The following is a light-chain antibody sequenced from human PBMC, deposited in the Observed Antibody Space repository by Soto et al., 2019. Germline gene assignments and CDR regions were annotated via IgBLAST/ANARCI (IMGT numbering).Light chain of an antibody. V-gene: IGLV2-14*01. CDR1: SSDVGDYNY. Sequence: QSALTQPASVSGSPGQSITISCTGTSSDVGDYNYVSWYQQHPGKAPKLMIYDVSNRPSGVSNRFSGSKSGSTASLPISGLQAEDGADYYCSSYSTSTTRVFGTGTKVTVL. CDR3: SSYSTSTTRV. J-gene: IGLJ1*01. CDR2: DVS.